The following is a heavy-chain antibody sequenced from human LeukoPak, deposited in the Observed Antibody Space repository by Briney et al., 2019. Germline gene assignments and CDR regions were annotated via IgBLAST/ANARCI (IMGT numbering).Heavy chain of an antibody. CDR1: GFTFSSYA. D-gene: IGHD3-10*02. V-gene: IGHV3-23*01. CDR3: ARDLHYYVAMDV. Sequence: GGSLRLSRAASGFTFSSYAMSWVRQAPGKGLEWVSGISGSRGTTYYADSVKGRLTISRDNSKNTLYLQMNSLRADDTAVYYCARDLHYYVAMDVWGQGTTVTVSS. CDR2: ISGSRGTT. J-gene: IGHJ6*02.